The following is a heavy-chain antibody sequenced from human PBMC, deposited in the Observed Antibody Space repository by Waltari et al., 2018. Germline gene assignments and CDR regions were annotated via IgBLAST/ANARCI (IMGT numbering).Heavy chain of an antibody. J-gene: IGHJ6*02. V-gene: IGHV1-69*08. Sequence: QVQLVQSGAEVKKPGSSVKVSCKASGGTFSSYAISWVRPAPGQGLEWMGRIIPIFGTANYAQKFQGRVTITADKSTSTAYMELSSLRSEDTAVYYCARGFYCSGGSCYLPSVYYYYGMDVWGQGTTVTVSS. CDR2: IIPIFGTA. D-gene: IGHD2-15*01. CDR1: GGTFSSYA. CDR3: ARGFYCSGGSCYLPSVYYYYGMDV.